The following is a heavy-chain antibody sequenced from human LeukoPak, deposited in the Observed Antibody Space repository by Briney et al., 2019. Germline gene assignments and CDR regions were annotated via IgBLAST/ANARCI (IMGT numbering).Heavy chain of an antibody. CDR3: ARVYCDTSACHGVDF. J-gene: IGHJ4*02. Sequence: GGSLRLSCVTSGFIFGTYEMNWVRQAPGEGLEWISSISSRGGTLYYADSVKGRFTISRDNAKISLYLQMNSLRADDSAVYFCARVYCDTSACHGVDFWGQGTLVTVSS. CDR1: GFIFGTYE. V-gene: IGHV3-48*03. D-gene: IGHD2/OR15-2a*01. CDR2: ISSRGGTL.